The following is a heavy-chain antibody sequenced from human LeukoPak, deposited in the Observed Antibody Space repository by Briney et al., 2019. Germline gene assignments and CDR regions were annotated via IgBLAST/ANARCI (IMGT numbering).Heavy chain of an antibody. CDR2: ISSSSSTI. CDR1: GFTFSSYS. J-gene: IGHJ6*02. V-gene: IGHV3-48*04. Sequence: GGSLRLSCAASGFTFSSYSMNWVRQAPGKGLEWVSYISSSSSTIYYADSVEGRFTISRDNAKNSLYLQMNSLRAEDTAVYYCAREEAHYYYGMDVWGQGTTVTVSS. CDR3: AREEAHYYYGMDV.